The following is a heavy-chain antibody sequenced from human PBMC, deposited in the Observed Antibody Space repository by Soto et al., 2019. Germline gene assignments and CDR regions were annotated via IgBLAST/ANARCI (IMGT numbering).Heavy chain of an antibody. J-gene: IGHJ3*02. CDR1: GFTFSSYG. Sequence: QVQLVESGGGVVQPGRSLRLSCAASGFTFSSYGMHWVGQAPGKGLEWVAVIWYDGSNKYYADSVKGRFTISRDNSKNTLYLQMNSLRAEDTAVYYCARDPTPYGDYGRAFDIWGQGTMVTVSS. D-gene: IGHD4-17*01. CDR2: IWYDGSNK. V-gene: IGHV3-33*01. CDR3: ARDPTPYGDYGRAFDI.